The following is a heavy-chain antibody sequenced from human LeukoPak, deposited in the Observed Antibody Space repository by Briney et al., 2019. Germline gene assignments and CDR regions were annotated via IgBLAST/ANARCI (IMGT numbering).Heavy chain of an antibody. CDR3: AKDRLLWFGEPQTLNS. CDR1: GFTFSSYA. Sequence: PGRSLRLSCAASGFTFSSYAMNWVRQAPGMGLEWVSSISGSGGSTYYADSVKGRFTISRDNSKNTLYLQMNSLRAEDTAVYYCAKDRLLWFGEPQTLNSWGQGTLVTVSS. V-gene: IGHV3-23*01. CDR2: ISGSGGST. J-gene: IGHJ4*02. D-gene: IGHD3-10*01.